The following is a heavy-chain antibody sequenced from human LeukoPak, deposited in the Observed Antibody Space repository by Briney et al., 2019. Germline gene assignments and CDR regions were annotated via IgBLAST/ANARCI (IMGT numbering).Heavy chain of an antibody. CDR3: ARDPNDYGDFVGAFDI. Sequence: GGSLRLSCVGSGFIFNDYSMNWVRQAPGKGPEWVSYISSRSSTIYYADSVKARFTISRDNAKNSLYLQMDSLRAEDTAVYYCARDPNDYGDFVGAFDIWGQGTMVTVSS. CDR2: ISSRSSTI. V-gene: IGHV3-48*04. J-gene: IGHJ3*02. CDR1: GFIFNDYS. D-gene: IGHD4-17*01.